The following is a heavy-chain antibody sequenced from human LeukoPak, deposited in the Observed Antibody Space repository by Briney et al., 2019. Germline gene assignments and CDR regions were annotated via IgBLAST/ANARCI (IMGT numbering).Heavy chain of an antibody. J-gene: IGHJ4*02. V-gene: IGHV1-2*02. CDR2: INPNSGGT. CDR3: VYDSSGYYIDY. CDR1: GYTFTGYY. Sequence: ASVKVSCKASGYTFTGYYMHWVRHAPEQGLEWMGWINPNSGGTNYAQRFQGRVTMTRDTSISTAYMELSRLRSDDTAVYYCVYDSSGYYIDYWGQGTLVTVSS. D-gene: IGHD3-22*01.